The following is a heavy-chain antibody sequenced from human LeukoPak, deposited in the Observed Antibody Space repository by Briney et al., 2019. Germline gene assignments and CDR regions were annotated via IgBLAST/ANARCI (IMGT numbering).Heavy chain of an antibody. V-gene: IGHV3-30*02. D-gene: IGHD2-15*01. J-gene: IGHJ4*02. Sequence: GGSLRLSCAASGFTFSSNSMHWVRQAPGKGLEWVAFIRYDGSDKYYADSAKGRFAICRDNSKNTLCLQMSSLRAEDTAVYYCAKNLVAAAMDHWGQGTLVTVSS. CDR3: AKNLVAAAMDH. CDR1: GFTFSSNS. CDR2: IRYDGSDK.